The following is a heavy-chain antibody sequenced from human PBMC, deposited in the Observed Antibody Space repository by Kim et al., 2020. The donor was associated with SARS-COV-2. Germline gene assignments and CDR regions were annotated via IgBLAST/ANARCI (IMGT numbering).Heavy chain of an antibody. Sequence: SETLSLTCAVYGGSFSGYYWSWIRQPPGKGLEWIGEINHSGSTNYNPSLKSRVTISVDTSKNQFSLKLSSVTAADTAVYYCARGATVTTSYYYYYMDVWGKGTTVTVSS. J-gene: IGHJ6*03. V-gene: IGHV4-34*01. D-gene: IGHD4-4*01. CDR3: ARGATVTTSYYYYYMDV. CDR2: INHSGST. CDR1: GGSFSGYY.